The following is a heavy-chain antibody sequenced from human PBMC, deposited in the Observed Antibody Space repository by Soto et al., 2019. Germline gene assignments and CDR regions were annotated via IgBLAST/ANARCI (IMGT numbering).Heavy chain of an antibody. Sequence: ASVKVSCKASGYTFTSYDINWVRQATGQGLEWMGWMNPNSGNTGYAQKFQGRVTMTRNTSISTAYMELSSLRSEDTAVYYCARGVSSGYDFSRDWDDYWGQGTLVTVSS. J-gene: IGHJ4*02. V-gene: IGHV1-8*01. D-gene: IGHD5-12*01. CDR1: GYTFTSYD. CDR2: MNPNSGNT. CDR3: ARGVSSGYDFSRDWDDY.